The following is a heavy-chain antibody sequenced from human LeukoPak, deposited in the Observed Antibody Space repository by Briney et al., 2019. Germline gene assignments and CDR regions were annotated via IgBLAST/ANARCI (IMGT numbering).Heavy chain of an antibody. CDR1: GGSISSGRYY. V-gene: IGHV4-30-2*01. Sequence: PSQTLSLTCTVSGGSISSGRYYWSWIRQPPGKGLEWIGYIYHSGSTYYNPSLKSRVNISVDRSKNQFSLKLSSLTAADTAVFYCARNIYSTSSPFDCWGQGTLVIVSS. CDR3: ARNIYSTSSPFDC. J-gene: IGHJ4*02. D-gene: IGHD6-6*01. CDR2: IYHSGST.